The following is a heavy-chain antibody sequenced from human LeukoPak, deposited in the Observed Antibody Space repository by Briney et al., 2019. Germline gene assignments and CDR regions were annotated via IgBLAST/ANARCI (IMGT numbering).Heavy chain of an antibody. Sequence: ASVKVSCKASGYTFTSYDISWVRQAPGQGLEWMGWISAYNGNTNYAQKFQGRVTMTTDTSTSTVYMELRSLRSDDTAVYYCARAIVVAGTMGCWGQGTLVTVSS. CDR3: ARAIVVAGTMGC. CDR2: ISAYNGNT. J-gene: IGHJ4*02. CDR1: GYTFTSYD. V-gene: IGHV1-18*01. D-gene: IGHD6-19*01.